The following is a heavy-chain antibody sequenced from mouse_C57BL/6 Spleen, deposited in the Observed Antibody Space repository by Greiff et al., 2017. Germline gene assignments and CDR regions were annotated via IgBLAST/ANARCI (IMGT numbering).Heavy chain of an antibody. CDR1: GYTFTSYW. D-gene: IGHD3-2*02. CDR2: INPSSGYT. CDR3: ARLTAQATRFAY. Sequence: QVQLQQSGAELAKPGASVKLSCKASGYTFTSYWMHWVKQRPGQGLEWIGYINPSSGYTKYNQKFKAKATLTADKSSSPAYMQLSSRTYEDSAVYYCARLTAQATRFAYWGQGTLVTVSA. V-gene: IGHV1-7*01. J-gene: IGHJ3*01.